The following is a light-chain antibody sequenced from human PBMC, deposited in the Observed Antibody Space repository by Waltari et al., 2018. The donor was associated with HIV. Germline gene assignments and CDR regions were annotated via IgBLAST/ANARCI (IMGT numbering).Light chain of an antibody. V-gene: IGKV3-20*01. CDR1: QSLTNNY. CDR3: QQYDASSLT. Sequence: EIVLTQSPGILSLSPGESGTLSCRASQSLTNNYLAWYQHRPGQSPRHLIYGAINRATGVPERFIGGGSGTHFTLTISSLEPEDFAIYYCQQYDASSLTFGGGTRV. J-gene: IGKJ4*01. CDR2: GAI.